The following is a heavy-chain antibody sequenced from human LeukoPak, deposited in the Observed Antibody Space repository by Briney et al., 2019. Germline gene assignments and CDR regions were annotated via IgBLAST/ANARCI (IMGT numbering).Heavy chain of an antibody. V-gene: IGHV1-2*02. CDR2: INPNSGGT. CDR1: GYTFTGYY. Sequence: GAPVTVSCKASGYTFTGYYMHWVRQAPGQGLEWMGWINPNSGGTNYAQKFQGRVTMTRDTSVSTAYMELSRLRSDDTAVYYCARGGPDDFWSGYLIDYWGQGTLVTVSS. D-gene: IGHD3-3*01. CDR3: ARGGPDDFWSGYLIDY. J-gene: IGHJ4*02.